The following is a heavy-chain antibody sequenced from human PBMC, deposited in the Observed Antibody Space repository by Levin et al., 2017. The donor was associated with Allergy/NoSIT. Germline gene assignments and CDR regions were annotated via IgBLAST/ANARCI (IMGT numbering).Heavy chain of an antibody. Sequence: GGSLRLSCVASGFTFSDYAMHWARQAPGRGLEWVAVISYNGNIKYNADSVQGRFTISRSNSNNTLSLQMNSLRVEDTGVYYCARDYWNYTATRDGTQVRGQGTTVTVSS. V-gene: IGHV3-30*04. CDR1: GFTFSDYA. D-gene: IGHD1-7*01. CDR2: ISYNGNIK. CDR3: ARDYWNYTATRDGTQV. J-gene: IGHJ6*02.